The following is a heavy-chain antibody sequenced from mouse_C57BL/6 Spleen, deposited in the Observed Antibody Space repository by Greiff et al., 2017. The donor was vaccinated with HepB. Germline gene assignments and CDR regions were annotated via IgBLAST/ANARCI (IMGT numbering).Heavy chain of an antibody. CDR1: VYTFTSYW. Sequence: QVQLQQPGAELVKPGASVKLSCKTSVYTFTSYWMHWVKQRPGRGLEWIGRIDPNSGGTKYNEKFKSQATLTVDKPSSTAYMQLSSLTSEYSAVYYCASDTVVPYFDDWGKGTTLTVSS. V-gene: IGHV1-72*01. D-gene: IGHD1-1*01. CDR3: ASDTVVPYFDD. CDR2: IDPNSGGT. J-gene: IGHJ2*01.